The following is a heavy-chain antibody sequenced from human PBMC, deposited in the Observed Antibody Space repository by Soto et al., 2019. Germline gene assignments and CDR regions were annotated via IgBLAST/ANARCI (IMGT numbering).Heavy chain of an antibody. J-gene: IGHJ4*02. CDR3: ARGYSSGLGY. CDR1: GFTFSTYW. D-gene: IGHD6-19*01. Sequence: LRLSCAASGFTFSTYWMHWVRQGPEKVLVWVSRINSDGSSTSYADSVKGRFTISRDNAKNTLYLQMNSLRAEDTAVYYCARGYSSGLGYWGQGTVVTVSS. CDR2: INSDGSST. V-gene: IGHV3-74*01.